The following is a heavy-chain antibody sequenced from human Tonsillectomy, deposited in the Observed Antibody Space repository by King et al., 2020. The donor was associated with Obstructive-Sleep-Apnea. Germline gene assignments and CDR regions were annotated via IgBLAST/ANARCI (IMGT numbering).Heavy chain of an antibody. CDR2: IYYSGST. J-gene: IGHJ4*02. CDR1: DGSISSSSYY. V-gene: IGHV4-39*07. Sequence: QLQESGPGLVKPSETLSLTCTVSDGSISSSSYYWGWIRQPPGKGLEWIGSIYYSGSTYYNPSLKSRVTISVDTSKNQFSLKLSSVTAADTAVYYCARDKSRAAGALGYWGQGTLVTVSS. CDR3: ARDKSRAAGALGY. D-gene: IGHD6-13*01.